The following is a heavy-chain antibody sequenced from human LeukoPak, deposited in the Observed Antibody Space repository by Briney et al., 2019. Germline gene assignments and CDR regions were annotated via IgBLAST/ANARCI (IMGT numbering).Heavy chain of an antibody. J-gene: IGHJ4*02. Sequence: SETLSLTRTVSGYSISSGYYWGWIRQPPGKGLEWIGSIYHSGSTYYNPSLKSRVTISVDTSKNQFSLKLSSVTAADTAVYYCARSAYSGSYGYWGQGTLVTVSS. CDR3: ARSAYSGSYGY. D-gene: IGHD1-26*01. V-gene: IGHV4-38-2*02. CDR2: IYHSGST. CDR1: GYSISSGYY.